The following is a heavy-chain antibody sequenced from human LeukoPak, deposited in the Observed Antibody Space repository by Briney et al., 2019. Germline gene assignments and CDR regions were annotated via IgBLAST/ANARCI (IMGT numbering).Heavy chain of an antibody. CDR2: ISYDGSNK. V-gene: IGHV3-30*03. D-gene: IGHD6-19*01. J-gene: IGHJ6*03. CDR3: ARSGGSGWYYYYYMDV. Sequence: PGGSLRLSCAASGFTFSSYGMHWVRQAPGKGLEWVAVISYDGSNKYYADSVKGRFTISRDNSKNTLYLQMGSLRAEDMAVYYCARSGGSGWYYYYYMDVWGKGTTVTVSS. CDR1: GFTFSSYG.